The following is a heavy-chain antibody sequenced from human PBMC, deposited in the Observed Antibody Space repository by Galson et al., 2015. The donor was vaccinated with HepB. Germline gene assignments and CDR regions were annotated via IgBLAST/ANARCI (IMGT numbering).Heavy chain of an antibody. CDR2: ISVYNGNT. CDR3: AREMATNDGFYI. D-gene: IGHD5-24*01. J-gene: IGHJ3*02. Sequence: SVKVSCKASDYTFTNYGINWVRQAPGQGLEWMGWISVYNGNTNYAQRLQGRVTMTTDTSTNTAYMELRSLRSDDTAVYYCAREMATNDGFYIWGQGTIVTVSS. CDR1: DYTFTNYG. V-gene: IGHV1-18*01.